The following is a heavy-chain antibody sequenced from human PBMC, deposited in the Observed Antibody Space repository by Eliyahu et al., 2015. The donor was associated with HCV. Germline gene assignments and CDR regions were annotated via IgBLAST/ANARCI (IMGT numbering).Heavy chain of an antibody. CDR3: ARDVASVTTGVWYFDL. V-gene: IGHV4-4*07. J-gene: IGHJ2*01. Sequence: QVQLQESGPGLVKPSETLSLTCPVSGGSISSYSWNWIRQSAGKRLEWIGRIFVSGSTNYNPSLRSRVTMSKDTSKNYFSLRLTSVTAADTAVYFCARDVASVTTGVWYFDLWGRGTLVTVSS. D-gene: IGHD4-17*01. CDR1: GGSISSYS. CDR2: IFVSGST.